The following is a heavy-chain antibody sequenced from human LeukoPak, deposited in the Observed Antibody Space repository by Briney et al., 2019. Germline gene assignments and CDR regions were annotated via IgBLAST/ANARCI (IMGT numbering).Heavy chain of an antibody. D-gene: IGHD3-3*01. CDR1: GGSFSGYY. CDR2: INHSGST. CDR3: ARGYYDFWSGYRFQAHTFDP. V-gene: IGHV4-34*01. Sequence: PSETLSLTCAVYGGSFSGYYWSWIRQPPGKGLEWIGEINHSGSTNYNPSPKSRVTISVDTSKNQFSLKLSSVTAADTAVYYCARGYYDFWSGYRFQAHTFDPWGQGTLVTVSS. J-gene: IGHJ5*02.